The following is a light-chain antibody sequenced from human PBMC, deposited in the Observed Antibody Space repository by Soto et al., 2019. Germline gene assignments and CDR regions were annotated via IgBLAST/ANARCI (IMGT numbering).Light chain of an antibody. V-gene: IGKV1-27*01. Sequence: DIQMTQSPSSLSASVGDRVTITCRASQCISNYLALYQQIPGKVPKLLISAASTLQSGVPSRFSGSGSGTDFTLTISSLQPEDVATYYCQKYTNVPAFGGGTKVEIK. J-gene: IGKJ4*01. CDR2: AAS. CDR1: QCISNY. CDR3: QKYTNVPA.